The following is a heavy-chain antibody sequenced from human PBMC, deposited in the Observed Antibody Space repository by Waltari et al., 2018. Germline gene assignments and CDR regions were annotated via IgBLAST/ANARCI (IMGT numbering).Heavy chain of an antibody. Sequence: EVQLLASGGGLVQPGGSLRRACAASGFSFRYHWMTWVGQAPGKGLEWVANIKEDGGEKYYVDSVKGRFTISRDNAKNSLYLQMNSLRAEDTAVYYCARLYMAAFDYWDEGTLVTVSS. CDR1: GFSFRYHW. V-gene: IGHV3-7*01. J-gene: IGHJ4*02. CDR3: ARLYMAAFDY. D-gene: IGHD1-20*01. CDR2: IKEDGGEK.